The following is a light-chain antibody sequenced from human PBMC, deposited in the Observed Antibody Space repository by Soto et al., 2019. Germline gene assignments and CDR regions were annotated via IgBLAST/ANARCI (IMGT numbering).Light chain of an antibody. V-gene: IGLV4-60*02. Sequence: QLVLTQSSSASASLGSSVKLTCTLSSGHSSYIIAWHQQQPGKAPRYLMKLEGSGSYNKGSGVPDRFSGSSSGADRYLTISNLQFEDEADYYCETWDTFGVVFGGGTKLTVL. CDR1: SGHSSYI. CDR2: LEGSGSY. J-gene: IGLJ2*01. CDR3: ETWDTFGVV.